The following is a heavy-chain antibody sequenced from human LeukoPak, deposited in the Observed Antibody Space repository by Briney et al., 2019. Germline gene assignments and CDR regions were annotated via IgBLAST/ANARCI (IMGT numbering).Heavy chain of an antibody. V-gene: IGHV3-48*01. CDR1: GFTFSSYS. CDR3: ARDLGIVGATELDY. J-gene: IGHJ4*02. D-gene: IGHD1-26*01. Sequence: PGGSLRLSCAASGFTFSSYSMNWVRQAPGKGLEWVSYISSSSSTIYYADSVKGRFTISRDNAKNSLYLQMNSLGAEDTAVYYCARDLGIVGATELDYWGQGTLVTVSS. CDR2: ISSSSSTI.